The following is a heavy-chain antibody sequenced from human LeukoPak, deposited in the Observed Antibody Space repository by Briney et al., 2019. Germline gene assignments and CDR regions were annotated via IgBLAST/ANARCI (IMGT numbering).Heavy chain of an antibody. CDR3: ARSLEQWLVPYFDY. J-gene: IGHJ4*02. CDR1: GGTFSSYA. V-gene: IGHV1-69*05. Sequence: SVKVSCKASGGTFSSYAISWVRQAPGQGLEWMGGIIPIFGTANYAQELQGRVTMTTDTSTSTAYMELRSLRSDDTAVYYCARSLEQWLVPYFDYWGQGTLVTVSS. D-gene: IGHD6-19*01. CDR2: IIPIFGTA.